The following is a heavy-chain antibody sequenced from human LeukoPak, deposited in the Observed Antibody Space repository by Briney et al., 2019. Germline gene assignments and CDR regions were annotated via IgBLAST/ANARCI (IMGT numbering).Heavy chain of an antibody. V-gene: IGHV3-48*03. CDR3: VRDGARGYDMDV. Sequence: PGGSLRLSCAASGFSLSSYHMNWVRQAPGKGLEWVSYISSSGGTIYYADSVEGRFTISRDNAKNSLFLQMNSLRAEDTAMYYCVRDGARGYDMDVWGQGTTATVSS. CDR2: ISSSGGTI. D-gene: IGHD4/OR15-4a*01. J-gene: IGHJ6*02. CDR1: GFSLSSYH.